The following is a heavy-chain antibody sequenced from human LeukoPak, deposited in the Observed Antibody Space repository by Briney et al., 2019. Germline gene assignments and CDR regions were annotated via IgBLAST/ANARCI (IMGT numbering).Heavy chain of an antibody. V-gene: IGHV3-74*01. D-gene: IGHD3-10*01. CDR2: INNDGSTT. CDR3: AIGGTYGSGS. CDR1: GFTFANTW. J-gene: IGHJ4*02. Sequence: GGSLRLSCAASGFTFANTWMHWVRQAPGKGLVWVSLINNDGSTTNYADSVKGRFTISRDNAKNTVYLQMSSLRAEDKAVYYCAIGGTYGSGSWGQGTLVTVSS.